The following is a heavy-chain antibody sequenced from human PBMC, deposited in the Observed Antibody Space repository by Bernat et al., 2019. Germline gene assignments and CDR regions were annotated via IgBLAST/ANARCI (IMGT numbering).Heavy chain of an antibody. D-gene: IGHD6-19*01. CDR2: INPNSGGT. CDR1: GYTFTGYY. J-gene: IGHJ4*02. CDR3: ARVYNLHSSGWYALDY. Sequence: QVQLVQSGAEVKTPGASVKVSCKASGYTFTGYYMYWVRQAPGQGLEWMGWINPNSGGTNYAQKFQGWVTMTRDTSISTAYMELSRLRSDDTAVYYCARVYNLHSSGWYALDYWGQGTLVTVSS. V-gene: IGHV1-2*04.